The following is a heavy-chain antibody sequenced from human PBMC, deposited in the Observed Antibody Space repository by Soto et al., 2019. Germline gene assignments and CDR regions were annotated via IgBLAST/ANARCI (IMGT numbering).Heavy chain of an antibody. CDR2: ISSSSSYI. V-gene: IGHV3-21*01. CDR1: GFTFSTYN. CDR3: ARDYDFWSGRGGMDV. D-gene: IGHD3-3*01. J-gene: IGHJ6*02. Sequence: PGGSLRLSCAASGFTFSTYNMNWVRQAPGKGLEWVSSISSSSSYIYYADSVKGRFTISRDNAKNSLYLQMNSLRAEDTAVYYCARDYDFWSGRGGMDVWGQGTTVTV.